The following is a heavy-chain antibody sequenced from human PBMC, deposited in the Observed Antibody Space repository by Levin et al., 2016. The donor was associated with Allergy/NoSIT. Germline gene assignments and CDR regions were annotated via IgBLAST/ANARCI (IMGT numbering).Heavy chain of an antibody. V-gene: IGHV3-7*01. J-gene: IGHJ4*02. Sequence: GESLKISCAASGFTFSSYWMSWVRQAPGKGLEWVANIKQDGSEKYYVDSVKGRFTISRDNAKNTLYLQMNSLRAEDTAVYYCARQRRYYDFWSGYEGDYWGQGTLVTVSS. CDR2: IKQDGSEK. CDR3: ARQRRYYDFWSGYEGDY. D-gene: IGHD3-3*01. CDR1: GFTFSSYW.